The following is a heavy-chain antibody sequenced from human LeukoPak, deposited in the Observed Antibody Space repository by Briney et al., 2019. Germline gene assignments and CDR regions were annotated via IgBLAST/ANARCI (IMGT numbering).Heavy chain of an antibody. CDR3: ARAIFRGVSSKAVPGYYYGMDV. CDR2: IIPILGIA. V-gene: IGHV1-69*02. J-gene: IGHJ6*02. Sequence: SVKVSCKASGGTFSSYTISWVRQAPGQGLEWMGRIIPILGIANYAQKFQGRVTITADKSTSTAYMELSSLRSEDTAVYYCARAIFRGVSSKAVPGYYYGMDVWGQGTTVTVSS. CDR1: GGTFSSYT. D-gene: IGHD6-19*01.